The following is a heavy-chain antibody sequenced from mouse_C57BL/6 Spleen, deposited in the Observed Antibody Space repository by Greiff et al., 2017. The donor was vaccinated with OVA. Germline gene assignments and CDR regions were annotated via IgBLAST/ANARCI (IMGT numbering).Heavy chain of an antibody. CDR3: ARGGRDTLYYFDY. Sequence: EVKLQQSGPELVKPGASVKISCKASGYTFTDYYMNWVKQSHGKSLEWIGDINPNNGGTSYNQKFKGKATLTVDKSSSTAYMELRSLTSEDSAVYYCARGGRDTLYYFDYWGQGTTLTVSS. CDR2: INPNNGGT. D-gene: IGHD3-2*01. J-gene: IGHJ2*01. CDR1: GYTFTDYY. V-gene: IGHV1-26*01.